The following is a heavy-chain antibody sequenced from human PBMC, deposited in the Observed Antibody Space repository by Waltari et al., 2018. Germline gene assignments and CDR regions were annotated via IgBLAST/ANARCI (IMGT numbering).Heavy chain of an antibody. CDR1: GFSVSSTY. CDR2: IYTSGST. J-gene: IGHJ4*02. V-gene: IGHV3-53*01. D-gene: IGHD6-19*01. CDR3: ARDRKYYSSGWSVIFDY. Sequence: EVQLVGSGGGLIQPGGSLSLSCAASGFSVSSTYMSWVRQAPGKGLEWFSVIYTSGSTDYADSVKGRFTISRDDSKNTLFLQMNNLRAEDTAVYYCARDRKYYSSGWSVIFDYWGQGTLVTVSS.